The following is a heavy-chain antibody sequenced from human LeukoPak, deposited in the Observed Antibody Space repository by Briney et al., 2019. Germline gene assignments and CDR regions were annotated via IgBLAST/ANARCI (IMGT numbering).Heavy chain of an antibody. Sequence: SVKVSCKASGGTFSSYAISWVRQAPGQGLEWMGGIIPIFGTANYAQKFQGRVTITADESTSTAYMELSSLRSEDTPVYYCASRRTSSSYYFDYWGQGTLVTVSS. V-gene: IGHV1-69*13. J-gene: IGHJ4*02. CDR1: GGTFSSYA. D-gene: IGHD2-2*01. CDR2: IIPIFGTA. CDR3: ASRRTSSSYYFDY.